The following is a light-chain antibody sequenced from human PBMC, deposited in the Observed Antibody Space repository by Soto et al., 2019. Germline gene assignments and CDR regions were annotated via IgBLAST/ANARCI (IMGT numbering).Light chain of an antibody. J-gene: IGKJ1*01. V-gene: IGKV1-39*01. CDR3: QQSYNIPLT. Sequence: DIQMTQSPYSLSASVGDRVTITCRSSQIINSSLCWYQQTPGRATKLLIYATSSLQSGVPSRFSGSRSGTEFNLTISRLQHEDVATYYCQQSYNIPLTFGQGTKVEIK. CDR1: QIINSS. CDR2: ATS.